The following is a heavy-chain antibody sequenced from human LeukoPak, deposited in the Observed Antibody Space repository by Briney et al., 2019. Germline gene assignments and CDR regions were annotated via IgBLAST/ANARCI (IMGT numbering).Heavy chain of an antibody. D-gene: IGHD1-7*01. J-gene: IGHJ6*03. Sequence: SETLSLTCTVSGGSFRSYYWSWIRQPAGKGLEWIGRIYTSGSTTYSPSLRSRVTMSVDTSKNQFSLQLSSVTAADTAVYYCAREGNFPDYYMDVWGKGATVTVSS. CDR3: AREGNFPDYYMDV. CDR2: IYTSGST. V-gene: IGHV4-4*07. CDR1: GGSFRSYY.